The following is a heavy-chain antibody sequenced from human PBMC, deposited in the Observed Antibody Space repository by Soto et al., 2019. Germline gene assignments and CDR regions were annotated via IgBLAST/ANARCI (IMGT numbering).Heavy chain of an antibody. CDR2: ISPNGRNT. J-gene: IGHJ4*02. Sequence: EVPLLDSGGDLVQPGGSLRLSCAASGFTFSTYALTWVRQAPGKGLEWVSAISPNGRNTYYIDSVKGRFTISRDNSKSTGDRQMNSRRVEDTAMYYCAWPPIGCLPGYSVLRYRGQGTLVTVSS. V-gene: IGHV3-23*01. CDR3: AWPPIGCLPGYSVLRY. CDR1: GFTFSTYA. D-gene: IGHD3-9*01.